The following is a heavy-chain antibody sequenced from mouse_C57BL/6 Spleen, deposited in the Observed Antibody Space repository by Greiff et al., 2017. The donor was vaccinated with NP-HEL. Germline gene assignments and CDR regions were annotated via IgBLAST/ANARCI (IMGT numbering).Heavy chain of an antibody. V-gene: IGHV5-9-1*02. CDR1: GFTFSSYA. J-gene: IGHJ1*03. D-gene: IGHD2-3*01. CDR3: TRDRALMVTPRYFDV. CDR2: ISSGGDYI. Sequence: EVKLVESGEGLVKPGGSLKLSCAASGFTFSSYAMSWVRQTPEKRLEWVAYISSGGDYIYYADTVKGRFTISRDNARNTLYLQMSSLKSEDTAMYSCTRDRALMVTPRYFDVWGTGTTVTVSS.